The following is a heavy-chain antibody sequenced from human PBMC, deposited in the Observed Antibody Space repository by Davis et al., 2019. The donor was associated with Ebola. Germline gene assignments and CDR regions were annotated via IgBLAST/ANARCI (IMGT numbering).Heavy chain of an antibody. J-gene: IGHJ6*03. CDR3: ARLVVVPAAIFPSYYYYYMDV. D-gene: IGHD2-2*02. CDR1: GYSFTSYW. CDR2: IDPSDSYT. Sequence: GESLKISCKGSGYSFTSYWISWVRQMPGKGLEWMGRIDPSDSYTNYSPSFQGHVTISADKSISTAYLQWSSLKASDTAMYYCARLVVVPAAIFPSYYYYYMDVWGKGTTVTVSS. V-gene: IGHV5-10-1*01.